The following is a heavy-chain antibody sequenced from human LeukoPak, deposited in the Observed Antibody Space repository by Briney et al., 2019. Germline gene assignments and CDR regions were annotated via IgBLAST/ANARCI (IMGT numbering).Heavy chain of an antibody. V-gene: IGHV3-66*01. Sequence: PGRSLRLSCAASGVTVSSNYMSWVRQAPGKGLEWVSVIYSGGSTYYADSVKGRFTISRDNSKNTLYLQMNSLRAEDTAVYYCARTTLTGYLAYWGQGTLVTVSS. D-gene: IGHD3-9*01. CDR1: GVTVSSNY. J-gene: IGHJ4*02. CDR3: ARTTLTGYLAY. CDR2: IYSGGST.